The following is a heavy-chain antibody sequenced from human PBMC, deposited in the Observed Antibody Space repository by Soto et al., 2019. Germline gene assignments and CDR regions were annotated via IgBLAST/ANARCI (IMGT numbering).Heavy chain of an antibody. Sequence: ASVQVSCKASGYTFTSYAMHWVRQAPGQRLEWMGWINPSGGSTSYAQKFQGRVTMTRDTSTSTVYMELSSLRSEDTAVYYCARVTIGAEMAFDYWGPGTLVTVSS. CDR1: GYTFTSYA. CDR2: INPSGGST. CDR3: ARVTIGAEMAFDY. D-gene: IGHD3-9*01. V-gene: IGHV1-46*01. J-gene: IGHJ4*02.